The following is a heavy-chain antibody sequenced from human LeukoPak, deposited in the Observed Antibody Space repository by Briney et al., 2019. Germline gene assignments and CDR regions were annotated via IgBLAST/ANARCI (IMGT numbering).Heavy chain of an antibody. CDR3: ARDLAAAGPAAYYYYGMDV. Sequence: ASVKVSCKASGYTFTGYYLLWVRQAPAQGLEGMGWINPNSGGTNYAQKFKGRVTMTRDTSISTAYMELSRLRSDDTAVYYCARDLAAAGPAAYYYYGMDVWGQGTTVTVSS. V-gene: IGHV1-2*02. CDR2: INPNSGGT. J-gene: IGHJ6*02. D-gene: IGHD6-13*01. CDR1: GYTFTGYY.